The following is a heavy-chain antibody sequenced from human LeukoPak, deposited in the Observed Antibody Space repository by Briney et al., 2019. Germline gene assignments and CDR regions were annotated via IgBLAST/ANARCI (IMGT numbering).Heavy chain of an antibody. CDR3: ASYDSSGYYHYFDY. Sequence: GGSLRLSCAASGFTFRSYAMSWVRQAPGKGLEWVSAISGSGGSTDYADSVKGRFTISRDNSKNTLYMQMNSLRAEDTAVYYRASYDSSGYYHYFDYWGQGTLVTVSS. CDR1: GFTFRSYA. CDR2: ISGSGGST. J-gene: IGHJ4*02. V-gene: IGHV3-23*01. D-gene: IGHD3-22*01.